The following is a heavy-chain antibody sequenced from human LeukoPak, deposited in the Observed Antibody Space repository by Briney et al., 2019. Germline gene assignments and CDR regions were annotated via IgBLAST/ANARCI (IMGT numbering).Heavy chain of an antibody. Sequence: GSLRLSCAASGFTFSSYGMHWVRQAPVKGLEWVSVISGSGGTTYYADSVKGRFTISRDNSKNTLYLQMNSLRAEDTAVYYCATSSGYSLGGHAFDIWGQGTMVTVSS. D-gene: IGHD5-18*01. CDR2: ISGSGGTT. J-gene: IGHJ3*02. V-gene: IGHV3-23*01. CDR1: GFTFSSYG. CDR3: ATSSGYSLGGHAFDI.